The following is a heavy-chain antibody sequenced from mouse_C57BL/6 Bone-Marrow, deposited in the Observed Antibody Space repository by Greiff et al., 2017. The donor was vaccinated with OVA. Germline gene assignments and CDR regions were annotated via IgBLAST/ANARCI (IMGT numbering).Heavy chain of an antibody. CDR3: ARGHGSSSAWFAY. D-gene: IGHD1-1*01. CDR1: GYTFTDYY. CDR2: IYPGSGNT. J-gene: IGHJ3*01. V-gene: IGHV1-76*01. Sequence: QVQLKQSGAELVRPGASVKLSCKASGYTFTDYYINWVKQRPGQGLEWIARIYPGSGNTYYNEKFKGKATLTAEKSSSTAYMQLSSLTSEDSAVYVCARGHGSSSAWFAYWGQGTLVTVSA.